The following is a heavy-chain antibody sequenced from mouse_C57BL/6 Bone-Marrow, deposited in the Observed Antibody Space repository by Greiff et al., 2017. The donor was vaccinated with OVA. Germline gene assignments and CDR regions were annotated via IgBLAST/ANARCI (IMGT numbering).Heavy chain of an antibody. CDR2: IDLSDSYT. J-gene: IGHJ2*01. CDR1: GYTFTSYW. CDR3: AREGVFITTVVASDY. V-gene: IGHV1-59*01. Sequence: QVQLQQPGAELVRPGTSVKLSCKASGYTFTSYWMHWVKQRPGQGLEWIGVIDLSDSYTNYNQKFKGKATLTVDTSSSTAYMQLSSLTSEDSAVYYCAREGVFITTVVASDYWGQGTTLTVSS. D-gene: IGHD1-1*01.